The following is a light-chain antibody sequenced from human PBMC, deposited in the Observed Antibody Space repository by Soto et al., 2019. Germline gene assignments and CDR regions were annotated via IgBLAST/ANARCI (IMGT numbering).Light chain of an antibody. CDR3: MQGTHWPIT. CDR1: HSLVHSDGIAY. CDR2: KVS. J-gene: IGKJ5*01. V-gene: IGKV2-30*02. Sequence: DVVMTQSPLSLPVTLGQPASISCRSNHSLVHSDGIAYFSWFQQRPGRSPRRLIYKVSNRDSGVPARFSGSGSVTDFALKISRVEAEDVGVYYCMQGTHWPITFGQGTRLEIK.